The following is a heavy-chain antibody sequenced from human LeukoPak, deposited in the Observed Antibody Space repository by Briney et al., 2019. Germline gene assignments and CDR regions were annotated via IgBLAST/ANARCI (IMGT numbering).Heavy chain of an antibody. CDR3: ARHEGYCSSTSCYSIFDY. V-gene: IGHV5-51*01. Sequence: GESLQISCKGSGYSFTSYWIGWVRRLPGKGLEWMGIIYPGDSDTRYSPSFQGQVTISADKSISTAYLQWSSLKASDTAMHYCARHEGYCSSTSCYSIFDYWGQGTLVTVSS. CDR2: IYPGDSDT. J-gene: IGHJ4*02. D-gene: IGHD2-2*02. CDR1: GYSFTSYW.